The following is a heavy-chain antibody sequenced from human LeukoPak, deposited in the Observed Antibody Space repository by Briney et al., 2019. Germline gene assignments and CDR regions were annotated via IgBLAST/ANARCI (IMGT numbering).Heavy chain of an antibody. J-gene: IGHJ6*02. V-gene: IGHV4-61*08. D-gene: IGHD3-10*01. Sequence: PSETLSLTCAVSGGSISSGGYSWSWIRQPPGKGLEWIGYIYYSGSTNYNPSLKSRVTISVDTSKNQFSLKLSSVTAADTAVYYCARQRGSMVRGVDSIMTYYYGMDVWGQGTTVTVSS. CDR1: GGSISSGGYS. CDR2: IYYSGST. CDR3: ARQRGSMVRGVDSIMTYYYGMDV.